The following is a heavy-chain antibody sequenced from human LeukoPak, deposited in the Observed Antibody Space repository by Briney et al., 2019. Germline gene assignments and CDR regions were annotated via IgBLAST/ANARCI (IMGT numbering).Heavy chain of an antibody. Sequence: SETLSLTCTVSGGSISSSSYYWGWIRQPPGKGLEWIGSIYYSGSTYYNPSLKSRVTISVDTSKNQFSLKLSSVTAADTAVYYCAGVKRGVRTSGAFDIWGQGTMVTVSS. CDR1: GGSISSSSYY. D-gene: IGHD3-10*01. CDR2: IYYSGST. J-gene: IGHJ3*02. V-gene: IGHV4-39*07. CDR3: AGVKRGVRTSGAFDI.